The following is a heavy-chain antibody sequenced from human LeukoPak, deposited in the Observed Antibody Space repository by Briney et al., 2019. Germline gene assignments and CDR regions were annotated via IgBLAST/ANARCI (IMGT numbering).Heavy chain of an antibody. J-gene: IGHJ6*02. Sequence: PGGSLRLSCAASGFTFSSYWMSWVRQAPGKGLEWVANIKQDGSEKYYVDSVKGRFTISRDNAKNSLYLQMNSLRAEDTAVYYCARDLLYDSSGYYPRRYYGMDVWGQGTTVTVSS. V-gene: IGHV3-7*01. CDR3: ARDLLYDSSGYYPRRYYGMDV. CDR1: GFTFSSYW. CDR2: IKQDGSEK. D-gene: IGHD3-22*01.